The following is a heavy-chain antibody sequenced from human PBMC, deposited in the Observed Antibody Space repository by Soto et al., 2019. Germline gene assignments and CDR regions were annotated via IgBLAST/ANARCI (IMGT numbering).Heavy chain of an antibody. CDR2: IYYSGST. CDR1: GGSISSYY. Sequence: SETLSLTCTVSGGSISSYYWSWIRQPPGKGLEWIGYIYYSGSTNYNPSLKSRVTISVDTSKNQFSLKLSSVTAADTAVYYCARAVGFSSSYMDVWGKGTTVTVSS. D-gene: IGHD6-13*01. V-gene: IGHV4-59*01. J-gene: IGHJ6*03. CDR3: ARAVGFSSSYMDV.